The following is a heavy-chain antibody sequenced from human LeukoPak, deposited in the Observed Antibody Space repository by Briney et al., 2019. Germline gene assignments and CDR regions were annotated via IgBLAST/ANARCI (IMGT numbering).Heavy chain of an antibody. D-gene: IGHD6-19*01. CDR1: GFIFSSYW. J-gene: IGHJ4*02. Sequence: PGGSLRLSCAASGFIFSSYWMSWVRQAPGKGLEWVAVISYDGSNKYYADSVKGRFTISRDNAKDSLYLQMNSLRAEDTAVYYCARDKRGIAVAGFDYWGQGTLVTVSS. CDR2: ISYDGSNK. V-gene: IGHV3-30*03. CDR3: ARDKRGIAVAGFDY.